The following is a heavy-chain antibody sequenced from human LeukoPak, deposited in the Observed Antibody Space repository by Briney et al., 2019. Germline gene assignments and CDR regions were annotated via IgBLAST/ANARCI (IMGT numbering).Heavy chain of an antibody. Sequence: SEPLSLTCTVSGGSISSYYWSWIRQPPGKGLEGIGYIYYSGSTNYNPSLKSRVTISVDTSKNQFSLKLSSVTAADTAVYYCARDYYGFGDAFDIWGQGTMVTVSS. J-gene: IGHJ3*02. CDR3: ARDYYGFGDAFDI. V-gene: IGHV4-59*01. CDR2: IYYSGST. D-gene: IGHD3-10*01. CDR1: GGSISSYY.